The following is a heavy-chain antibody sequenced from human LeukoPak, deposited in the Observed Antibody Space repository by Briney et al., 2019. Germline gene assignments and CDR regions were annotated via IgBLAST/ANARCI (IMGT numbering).Heavy chain of an antibody. CDR1: GFTFSSYG. D-gene: IGHD3-10*01. V-gene: IGHV3-30*18. CDR3: AKNGWFGELSQRLDY. CDR2: ISYDGSNK. J-gene: IGHJ4*02. Sequence: GGSLRLSCAASGFTFSSYGMHWVRQAPGKGLEWVAVISYDGSNKYYADSVKGRFTISRDNSKNTLYLQMNSLRAEDTAVYYCAKNGWFGELSQRLDYWGQGTPVTVSS.